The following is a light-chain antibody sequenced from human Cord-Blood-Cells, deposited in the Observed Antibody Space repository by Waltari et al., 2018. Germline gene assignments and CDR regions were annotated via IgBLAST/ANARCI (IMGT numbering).Light chain of an antibody. J-gene: IGKJ5*01. CDR1: QSISSY. V-gene: IGKV1-39*01. CDR2: AAS. CDR3: QQSYSTPPT. Sequence: IQITQSPSSLSASVGDSVTITCRASQSISSYLNWYQQKPGKARKLLIYAASSLQSGDPSRFSGSGSGTDFSLTNSSLRPEDFATYDCQQSYSTPPTFGQGTRLEI.